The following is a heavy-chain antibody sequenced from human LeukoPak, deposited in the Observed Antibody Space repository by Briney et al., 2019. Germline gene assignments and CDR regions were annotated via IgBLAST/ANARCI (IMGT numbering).Heavy chain of an antibody. Sequence: ASVKVSCKVSGYTLTQLSMHWARQVPGKGLEWMGGFDPEDGETIYAEEFQDRVTITEDTSTDTAYMELSSVRSEVTAVYYCASGREYYETSGVFDYWGQGTLVTVSS. CDR1: GYTLTQLS. V-gene: IGHV1-24*01. CDR2: FDPEDGET. J-gene: IGHJ4*02. D-gene: IGHD3-22*01. CDR3: ASGREYYETSGVFDY.